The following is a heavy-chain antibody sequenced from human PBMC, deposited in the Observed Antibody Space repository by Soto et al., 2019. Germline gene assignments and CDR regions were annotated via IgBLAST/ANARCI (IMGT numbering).Heavy chain of an antibody. J-gene: IGHJ6*02. CDR1: GGTFSSYA. CDR2: IIPIFGTA. D-gene: IGHD4-17*01. V-gene: IGHV1-69*01. CDR3: ARSPPLDYGDPYYDGMDV. Sequence: QVQLVQSGAEVKKPGSSVKVSCKASGGTFSSYAISWVRQAPGQGLEWMGGIIPIFGTANYAQKFQGRVTITADESTSTAYMELSSLRSEDTAGYYCARSPPLDYGDPYYDGMDVWGQGTTVTVSS.